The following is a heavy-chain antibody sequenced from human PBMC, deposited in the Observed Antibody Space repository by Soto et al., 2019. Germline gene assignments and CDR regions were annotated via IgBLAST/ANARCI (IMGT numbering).Heavy chain of an antibody. CDR3: ARSIAMAGRYYFDY. V-gene: IGHV6-1*01. CDR2: TYYRSKWYN. Sequence: SQTLSLTCAISGDSVSSKNAAWTWIRQSPSGGLEWQGRTYYRSKWYNDYAESVKSRVTISPDTSKNQFSLQLSSVTPEDTALYYCARSIAMAGRYYFDYWGQGTLVTVSS. J-gene: IGHJ4*02. CDR1: GDSVSSKNAA. D-gene: IGHD6-19*01.